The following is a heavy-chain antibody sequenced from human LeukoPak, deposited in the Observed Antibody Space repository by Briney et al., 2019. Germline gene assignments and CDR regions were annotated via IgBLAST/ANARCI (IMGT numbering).Heavy chain of an antibody. V-gene: IGHV4-39*01. Sequence: SETLSLTCTVSGGSISSSGYSWGWIRQPPGKGLEWIGNINYSGSTYYNPSLKSRVTISVDTSKNQFSLKVTSVTAADTAVYFCARRVTGDLRRFDYWGQGTLVTVSS. J-gene: IGHJ4*02. CDR1: GGSISSSGYS. CDR3: ARRVTGDLRRFDY. D-gene: IGHD7-27*01. CDR2: INYSGST.